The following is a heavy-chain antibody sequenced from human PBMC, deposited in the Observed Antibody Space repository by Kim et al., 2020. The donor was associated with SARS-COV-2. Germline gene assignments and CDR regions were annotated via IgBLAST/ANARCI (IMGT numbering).Heavy chain of an antibody. CDR1: GGSISSYY. V-gene: IGHV4-59*01. CDR2: IYYSGST. D-gene: IGHD3-10*01. Sequence: SETLSLTCTVSGGSISSYYWSWIRQPPGKGLEWIGYIYYSGSTNYNPSLKSRVTISVDTSKNQFSLKLRSVTAADTAVYYCARGWFGEIFSYYYYGMDV. J-gene: IGHJ6*01. CDR3: ARGWFGEIFSYYYYGMDV.